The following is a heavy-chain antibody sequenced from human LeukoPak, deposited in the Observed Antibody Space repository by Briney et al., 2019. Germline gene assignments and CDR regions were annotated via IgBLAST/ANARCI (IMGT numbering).Heavy chain of an antibody. J-gene: IGHJ4*02. CDR3: AKQSSQRFYDFWTGYYPPDS. CDR2: ISGSGHST. D-gene: IGHD3-3*01. V-gene: IGHV3-23*01. Sequence: GGSLRLSCAASGFNSSRYAMSWVRQAPGKGLEWVSGISGSGHSTNYADSVKGRFTISRDNSKNTLYLQMNSLRADDTAVYYCAKQSSQRFYDFWTGYYPPDSWGQGTLVTVSS. CDR1: GFNSSRYA.